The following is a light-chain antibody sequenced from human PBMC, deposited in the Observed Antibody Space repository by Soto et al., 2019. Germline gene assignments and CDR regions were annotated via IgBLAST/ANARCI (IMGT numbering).Light chain of an antibody. V-gene: IGKV1-39*01. Sequence: DIQMTQSPSSLSASVGDRVTITCRASQSISSYLNWYQQKPGKAPKLLIYAASSLQSGVPSRFSGSGSGTDFTLTIRSLKKQDLGTYSSQQRHCTWFSFGQGTQLEIK. CDR3: QQRHCTWFS. CDR2: AAS. CDR1: QSISSY. J-gene: IGKJ2*01.